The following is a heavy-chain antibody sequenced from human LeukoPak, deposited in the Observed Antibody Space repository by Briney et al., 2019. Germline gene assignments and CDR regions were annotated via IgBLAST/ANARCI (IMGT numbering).Heavy chain of an antibody. V-gene: IGHV3-23*01. D-gene: IGHD2-21*02. CDR3: AKEVAYCGGDCLGNWFDP. CDR2: ISGRGGNT. J-gene: IGHJ5*02. Sequence: PGGSLRLSCAASGFTFSSYSMNWVRQAPGKGLEWVSAISGRGGNTYYADSVKGRFTISRDNSKNTLYLQMNSLRAEDTAAYYCAKEVAYCGGDCLGNWFDPWGQGTLVSVAS. CDR1: GFTFSSYS.